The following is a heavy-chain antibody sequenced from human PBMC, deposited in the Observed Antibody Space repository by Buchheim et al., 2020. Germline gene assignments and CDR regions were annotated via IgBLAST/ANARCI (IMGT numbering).Heavy chain of an antibody. D-gene: IGHD3-10*01. V-gene: IGHV4-39*01. Sequence: QQQLQESGPGLVKPSETLSLTCTVSGGSISNSDSYYWGWIRQPPGKGLDWIGSIYYGGSTYYNPSLKSRVTIYVDTSKNQFSLKLSSVTAADTAVYYCARQITMVRGLTVNDYYYMDVWGKGTT. CDR1: GGSISNSDSYY. CDR3: ARQITMVRGLTVNDYYYMDV. CDR2: IYYGGST. J-gene: IGHJ6*03.